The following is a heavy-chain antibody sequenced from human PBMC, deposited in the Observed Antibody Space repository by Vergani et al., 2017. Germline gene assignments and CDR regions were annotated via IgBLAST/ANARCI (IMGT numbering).Heavy chain of an antibody. V-gene: IGHV3-43*01. J-gene: IGHJ4*02. CDR3: AKIGGGAQIDY. CDR2: ISWDGRTT. D-gene: IGHD1-26*01. CDR1: EFTFDDYT. Sequence: EVQLLESGGGLVQPGGSLRLTCAASEFTFDDYTMHWVRQAPGKGLEWVSLISWDGRTTYYADSVKGRFTISRDNSKNSLYLQMNSLRTEDTALYYCAKIGGGAQIDYWGQGTLVTVS.